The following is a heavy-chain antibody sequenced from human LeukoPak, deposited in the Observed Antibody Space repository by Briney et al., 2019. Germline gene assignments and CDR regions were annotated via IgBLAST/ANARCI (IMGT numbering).Heavy chain of an antibody. V-gene: IGHV4-39*01. CDR2: IYHSGST. D-gene: IGHD3-22*01. CDR1: GGSISVSSYY. J-gene: IGHJ4*02. CDR3: ARVRRRYYDSSGLYYFDY. Sequence: SETLSLTCTVSGGSISVSSYYWAWIRQPPGKGVEWIGSIYHSGSTYYKPSLKSRVTISVDTSKNQFSLKLISVTAADTAVYYCARVRRRYYDSSGLYYFDYWGQGTLVTVSS.